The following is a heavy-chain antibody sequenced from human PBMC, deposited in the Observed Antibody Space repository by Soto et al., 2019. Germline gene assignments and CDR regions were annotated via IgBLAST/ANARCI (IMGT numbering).Heavy chain of an antibody. CDR1: GGSFSGYY. CDR2: INHSGST. V-gene: IGHV4-34*01. CDR3: ATHFITYYDFWSGYWGDYYYYGMDV. D-gene: IGHD3-3*01. Sequence: PSETLSLTCAVYGGSFSGYYWSWIRQPPGKGLEWIGEINHSGSTNYNPSLKSRVTISVDTSKNQFSLKLSSVTAADTAVYYCATHFITYYDFWSGYWGDYYYYGMDVWGQGTTVTV. J-gene: IGHJ6*02.